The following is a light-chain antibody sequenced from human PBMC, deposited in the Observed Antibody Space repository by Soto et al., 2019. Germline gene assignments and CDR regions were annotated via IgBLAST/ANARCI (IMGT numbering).Light chain of an antibody. CDR2: GPS. CDR1: QSVSSSY. J-gene: IGKJ4*01. Sequence: EIVLTQSPGTLSLSPGERPTLSCRASQSVSSSYLAWYRQRPGQAPRLLIYGPSSRATGIPDRFSGSGSGTDFTLTISRLEPEDFAVYYCQQYGSSPLTFGGGTKVDIK. CDR3: QQYGSSPLT. V-gene: IGKV3-20*01.